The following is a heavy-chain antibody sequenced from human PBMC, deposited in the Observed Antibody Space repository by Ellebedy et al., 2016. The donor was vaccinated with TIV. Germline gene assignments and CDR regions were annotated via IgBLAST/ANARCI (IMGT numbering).Heavy chain of an antibody. CDR2: INHSGST. Sequence: MPSETLSLTCAVYGGSFSGYSWSWIRQPPGKGLEWIGEINHSGSTNYNPSLKSRVTISLDTSKNQFALKLTSVTAADTAVYYCARLPHGSVFGYFDYWGQGTLVTVSS. J-gene: IGHJ4*02. D-gene: IGHD2-2*03. V-gene: IGHV4-34*01. CDR3: ARLPHGSVFGYFDY. CDR1: GGSFSGYS.